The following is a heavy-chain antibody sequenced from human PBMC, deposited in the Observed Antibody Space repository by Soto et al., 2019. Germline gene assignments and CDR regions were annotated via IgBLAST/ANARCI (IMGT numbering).Heavy chain of an antibody. CDR1: GGTFNSYA. Sequence: SAKVSCKASGGTFNSYAISWVRQAPGQGLEWLGGIIPIFGTGNYAQKFQGRVTITADESTSTAYMELSSLRSEDTAVYYCARVPPMGQEVVWFDPWGQGTMVTVSS. V-gene: IGHV1-69*13. J-gene: IGHJ5*02. D-gene: IGHD2-15*01. CDR3: ARVPPMGQEVVWFDP. CDR2: IIPIFGTG.